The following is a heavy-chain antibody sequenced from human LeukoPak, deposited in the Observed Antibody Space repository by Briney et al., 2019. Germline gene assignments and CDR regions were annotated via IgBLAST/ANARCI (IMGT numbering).Heavy chain of an antibody. D-gene: IGHD3-10*01. V-gene: IGHV4-31*11. J-gene: IGHJ5*02. Sequence: SRTLSLTCGVSGDSISSDYSYWTWTRQVPGKGLEWIGCVYYSGSTFYNPSLRSRVTISKDTSKNHFSLKLKSVTAADTAVYYCASGTEMRGLKGNWFDPWGQGSLVTVSS. CDR1: GDSISSDYSY. CDR3: ASGTEMRGLKGNWFDP. CDR2: VYYSGST.